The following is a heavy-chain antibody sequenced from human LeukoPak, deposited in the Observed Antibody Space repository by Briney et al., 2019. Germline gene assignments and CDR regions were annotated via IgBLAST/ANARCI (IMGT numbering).Heavy chain of an antibody. CDR3: AKDLGVTYYYDSSGYYYDY. CDR2: ISGSGGST. J-gene: IGHJ4*02. D-gene: IGHD3-22*01. Sequence: GGSLRLSCAASGFTFSNYAMSWVRQAPGKGLEWVSAISGSGGSTYYADSVKGRFTISRDNSKNTLYLQMNSLRAEDTAVYYCAKDLGVTYYYDSSGYYYDYWGQGTLVTVSS. V-gene: IGHV3-23*01. CDR1: GFTFSNYA.